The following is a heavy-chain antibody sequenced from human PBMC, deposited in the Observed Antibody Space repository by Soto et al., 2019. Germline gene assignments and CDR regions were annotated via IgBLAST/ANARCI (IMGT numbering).Heavy chain of an antibody. J-gene: IGHJ5*02. V-gene: IGHV1-69*13. Sequence: ASVKVSCKASGGTFSSYAISWVRQAPGQGLEWMGGIIPIFGTANYAQKFQGRVTITADESTSTAYMELSSLRSEDTAVYYCARAGPHYDYVWGGYRYFWLDPWGQGTLVTVYS. CDR2: IIPIFGTA. CDR3: ARAGPHYDYVWGGYRYFWLDP. CDR1: GGTFSSYA. D-gene: IGHD3-16*02.